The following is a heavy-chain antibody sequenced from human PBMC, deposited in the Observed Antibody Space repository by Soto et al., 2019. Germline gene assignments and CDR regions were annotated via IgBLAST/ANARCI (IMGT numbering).Heavy chain of an antibody. CDR2: INPSGGST. CDR1: GYTFTSYY. CDR3: ARDKGNGIWCGYYYPDY. Sequence: QVQLVQSGAEVKKPGASVKVSCKASGYTFTSYYMHWVRHAPGQGLEWMGIINPSGGSTSYAQKFKGRVTMTRDTSTSTVYMELSSLRSEDTAVYYWARDKGNGIWCGYYYPDYWGQGTLVTVSS. D-gene: IGHD3-3*01. J-gene: IGHJ4*02. V-gene: IGHV1-46*01.